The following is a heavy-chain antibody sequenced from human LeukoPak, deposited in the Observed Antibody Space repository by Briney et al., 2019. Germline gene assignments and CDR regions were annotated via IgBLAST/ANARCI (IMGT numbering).Heavy chain of an antibody. V-gene: IGHV4-59*01. D-gene: IGHD3-22*01. J-gene: IGHJ2*01. Sequence: TSETLSLNCTVSGGSIRSYYWSWIRQPPGKGLEWIGYIYYSGSTNYNPSLKSRVTISVDTSKNQFSLKLSSVTAADTAVYYCARGAYYYDSSGYYYGRYFDLWGRGTLVTVSS. CDR1: GGSIRSYY. CDR3: ARGAYYYDSSGYYYGRYFDL. CDR2: IYYSGST.